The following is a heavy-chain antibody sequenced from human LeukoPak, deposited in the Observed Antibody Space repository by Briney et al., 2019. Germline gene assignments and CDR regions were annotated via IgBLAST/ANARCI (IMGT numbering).Heavy chain of an antibody. CDR3: ARDLSNDYYNYGYYYYMDV. CDR2: IYYSGST. J-gene: IGHJ6*03. Sequence: SETLSLTCTVSGGSISSSSYYWGWIRQPPGKGLEWIGSIYYSGSTYYNPSLKSRVTISVDTSKNQFSLRLSSVTAADTAVYYCARDLSNDYYNYGYYYYMDVWGKGTTVTVSS. CDR1: GGSISSSSYY. V-gene: IGHV4-39*02. D-gene: IGHD4-11*01.